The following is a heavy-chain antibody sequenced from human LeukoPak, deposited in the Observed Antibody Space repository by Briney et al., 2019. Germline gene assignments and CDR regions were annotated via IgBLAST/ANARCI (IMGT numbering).Heavy chain of an antibody. CDR2: IYYSGST. CDR1: GGSISSYY. CDR3: ARRHGYSSSWYDY. J-gene: IGHJ4*02. Sequence: SETLSLTCTVSGGSISSYYWSWIRQPPGKGLEWIGYIYYSGSTNYNPSLKSRVTISVDTSKNQFSLKLSSVTAADTAVYYCARRHGYSSSWYDYWGQGTLVTVSS. V-gene: IGHV4-59*08. D-gene: IGHD6-13*01.